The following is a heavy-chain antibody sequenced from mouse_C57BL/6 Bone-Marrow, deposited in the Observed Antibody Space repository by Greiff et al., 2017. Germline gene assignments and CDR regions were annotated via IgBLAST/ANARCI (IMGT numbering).Heavy chain of an antibody. J-gene: IGHJ2*01. CDR3: ARGNDGYRDY. CDR2: ISYDGSN. V-gene: IGHV3-6*01. Sequence: EVQLQQSGPGLVKPSQSLSLTCSVTGYSITSGYYWNWIRQFPGNKLEWMGYISYDGSNNYNPSLKNRISITRDTSKNQFFLKLNSVTTEDTATYYCARGNDGYRDYWCQGTTLTVSS. D-gene: IGHD2-3*01. CDR1: GYSITSGYY.